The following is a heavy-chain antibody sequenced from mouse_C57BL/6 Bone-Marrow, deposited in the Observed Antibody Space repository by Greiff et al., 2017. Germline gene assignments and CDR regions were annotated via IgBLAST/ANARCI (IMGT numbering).Heavy chain of an antibody. CDR2: IWSGGST. V-gene: IGHV2-2*01. CDR1: GFSLTSYG. J-gene: IGHJ4*01. CDR3: ARKLFYAMAY. Sequence: VKLVESGPGLVQPSQSLSITCTVPGFSLTSYGVHWVRQSPGKGLEWLGVIWSGGSTDYNAAFISRLSISQDNSKSQVFFKMNSLQADDTAIYYCARKLFYAMAYWGQGTSVTVSS.